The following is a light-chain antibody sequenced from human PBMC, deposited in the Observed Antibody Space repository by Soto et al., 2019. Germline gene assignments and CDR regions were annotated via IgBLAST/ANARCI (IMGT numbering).Light chain of an antibody. V-gene: IGKV1-39*01. CDR1: QSISSY. CDR3: LHRNNWAWT. CDR2: GAS. Sequence: IEISQSPSSLSASVGDRVTITWLASQSISSYLNWYQQKPGKAPKLLIYGASSLQSGVPSRFSGSGSGTDFTLTISSLQPEDFAVYYCLHRNNWAWTFGQGTKVDTK. J-gene: IGKJ1*01.